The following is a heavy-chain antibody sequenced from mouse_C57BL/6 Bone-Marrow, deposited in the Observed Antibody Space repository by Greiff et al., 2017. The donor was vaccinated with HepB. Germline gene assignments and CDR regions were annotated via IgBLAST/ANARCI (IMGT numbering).Heavy chain of an antibody. CDR1: GYTFTSYW. J-gene: IGHJ1*03. D-gene: IGHD2-1*01. V-gene: IGHV1-64*01. CDR2: IHPNSGST. CDR3: AREREALCYGNYDWYFDV. Sequence: QVQLQQPGAELVKPGASVKLSCKASGYTFTSYWMHWVKQRPGQGLEWIGMIHPNSGSTNNNEKFKSKATLTVDKSSSTAYMQLSSLTSEDSAVYYCAREREALCYGNYDWYFDVWGTGTTVTVSS.